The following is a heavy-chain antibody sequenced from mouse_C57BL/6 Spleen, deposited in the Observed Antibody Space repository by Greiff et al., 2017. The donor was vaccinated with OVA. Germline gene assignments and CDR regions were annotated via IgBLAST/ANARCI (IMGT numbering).Heavy chain of an antibody. CDR1: GYTFTSYW. CDR2: IDPSDSYT. V-gene: IGHV1-50*01. J-gene: IGHJ4*01. Sequence: QVQLKQPGAELVKPGASVKLSCKASGYTFTSYWMQWVKQRPGQGLEWIGEIDPSDSYTNYNQKFKGKATLTVDTSSSTAYMQLSSLTSEDSAVYYCARRGYGSSKAMDYWGQGTSVTVSS. CDR3: ARRGYGSSKAMDY. D-gene: IGHD1-1*01.